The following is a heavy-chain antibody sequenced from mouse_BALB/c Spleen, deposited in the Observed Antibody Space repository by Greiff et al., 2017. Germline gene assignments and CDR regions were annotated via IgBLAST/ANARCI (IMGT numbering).Heavy chain of an antibody. J-gene: IGHJ4*01. CDR3: ARAYYGNRYYAMDY. V-gene: IGHV1S81*02. CDR2: INPSNGRT. Sequence: QVQLQQPGAELVKPGASVKLSCKASGYTFTSYWMHWVKQRPGQGLEWIGEINPSNGRTNYNEKFKSKATLTVDKSSSTAYMQLSSLTSEDSAVYYCARAYYGNRYYAMDYWGQGTSVTVSS. D-gene: IGHD2-10*01. CDR1: GYTFTSYW.